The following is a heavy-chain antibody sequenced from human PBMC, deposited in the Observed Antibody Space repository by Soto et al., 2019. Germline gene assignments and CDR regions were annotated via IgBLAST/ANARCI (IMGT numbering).Heavy chain of an antibody. CDR3: ARSLVTTFSDYFDP. Sequence: ASVKVSCKASGGTFSSYAISWVRQAPGQGLEWMGGIIPIFGTANYAQKFQGRVTITRDKSTSTAYMELSSLRSEDTAIYYCARSLVTTFSDYFDPWGQGTLVTVSS. D-gene: IGHD3-16*01. V-gene: IGHV1-69*05. J-gene: IGHJ5*02. CDR1: GGTFSSYA. CDR2: IIPIFGTA.